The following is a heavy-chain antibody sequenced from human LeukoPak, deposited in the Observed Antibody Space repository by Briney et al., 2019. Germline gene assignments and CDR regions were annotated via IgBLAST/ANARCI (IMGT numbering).Heavy chain of an antibody. J-gene: IGHJ4*02. CDR1: GGSISSSSYY. V-gene: IGHV4-39*07. CDR3: ARGKEMATIIDY. Sequence: SSETLSLTCTVSGGSISSSSYYWGWIRQPPGKGLEWIGSIYYSGSTYYNPSLKSRVTISVDTSKNQFSLKLTSVTAADSAVYYCARGKEMATIIDYWGQGTLVTVSS. D-gene: IGHD5-24*01. CDR2: IYYSGST.